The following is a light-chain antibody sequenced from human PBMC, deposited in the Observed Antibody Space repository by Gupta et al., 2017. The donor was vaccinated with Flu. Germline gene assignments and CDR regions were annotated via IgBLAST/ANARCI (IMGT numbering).Light chain of an antibody. J-gene: IGLJ2*01. CDR2: EVS. Sequence: AXXXXPXAXXSXXQXVTISXTGXSSDVGGYDYVSWYQHPPGKAPKLVISEVSKRPSGVPDRFSGSKSGNTASLTVSGLQAEDEADYFCSSYAGSFNHVVFGGGTKLTVL. CDR1: SSDVGGYDY. V-gene: IGLV2-8*01. CDR3: SSYAGSFNHVV.